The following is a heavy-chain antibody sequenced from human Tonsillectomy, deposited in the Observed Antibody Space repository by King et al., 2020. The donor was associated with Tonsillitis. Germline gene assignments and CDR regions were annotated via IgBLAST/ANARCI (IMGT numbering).Heavy chain of an antibody. CDR3: AKDQSLSAYYYYYYGMDV. CDR1: GFTFSSYG. Sequence: QLVQSGGGVVQPGRSLRLSCAASGFTFSSYGMHWVRQAPGKGLEWVAVISYDGSNKYYADSVKGRFTISRDNSKNTLYLQMNSLRAEDTAVYYCAKDQSLSAYYYYYYGMDVWGQGTTVTVSS. J-gene: IGHJ6*02. CDR2: ISYDGSNK. V-gene: IGHV3-30*18.